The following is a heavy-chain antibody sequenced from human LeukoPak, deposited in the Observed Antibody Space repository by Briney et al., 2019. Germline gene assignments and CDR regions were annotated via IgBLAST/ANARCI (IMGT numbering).Heavy chain of an antibody. J-gene: IGHJ5*02. V-gene: IGHV4-59*11. CDR1: GGSISTHY. Sequence: SETLSLICSVSGGSISTHYWSWIRQPPGKRLEWIGYINDSGSTNYNPSLKGRVTISVDTSKNQFSLKLSSVTAADTAVYYCARLSGKWTWGQGTLVTVSS. CDR2: INDSGST. CDR3: ARLSGKWT. D-gene: IGHD1-26*01.